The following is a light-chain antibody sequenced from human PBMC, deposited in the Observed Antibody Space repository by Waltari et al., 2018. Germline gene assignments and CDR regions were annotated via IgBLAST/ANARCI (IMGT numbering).Light chain of an antibody. CDR3: QQSYSAPRT. J-gene: IGKJ2*01. CDR2: AAS. CDR1: QSIAGR. V-gene: IGKV1-39*01. Sequence: DIQMTQSPSSLSASVGDRVTITCRASQSIAGRVNWYQQKPGRAPKLIIHAASTLQSGVPPRFSGSGSGTDFTLTISSLQPEDFSTYYCQQSYSAPRTFGQGTKLDIK.